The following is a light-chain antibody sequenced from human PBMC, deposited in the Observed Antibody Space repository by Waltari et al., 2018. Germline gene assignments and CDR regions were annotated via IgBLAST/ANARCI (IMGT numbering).Light chain of an antibody. J-gene: IGLJ3*02. CDR1: NSNIGSNY. CDR2: RSN. CDR3: AAWDDSLSAWV. Sequence: QSVLTQPPSASGTPGQRVTISSSGSNSNIGSNYVYWYQQLPGTAPQLLIYRSNQRLSGVPDRFSASKSGTSASLAIGGLRSEDEADYYCAAWDDSLSAWVFGGGTKLTVL. V-gene: IGLV1-47*01.